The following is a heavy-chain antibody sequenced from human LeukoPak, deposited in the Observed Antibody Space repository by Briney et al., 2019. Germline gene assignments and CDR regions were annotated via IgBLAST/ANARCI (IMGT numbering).Heavy chain of an antibody. CDR2: IYYSGST. V-gene: IGHV4-39*01. J-gene: IGHJ4*02. CDR3: ARVRAYYYDSREDY. CDR1: GGSISSSSYY. Sequence: SETQSLTCTVSGGSISSSSYYWGWIRQPPGKGLEWIGSIYYSGSTYYNPSLKSRVTISVDTSKNQFSLKLSSVTAADTAVYYCARVRAYYYDSREDYWGQGTLVTVSS. D-gene: IGHD3-22*01.